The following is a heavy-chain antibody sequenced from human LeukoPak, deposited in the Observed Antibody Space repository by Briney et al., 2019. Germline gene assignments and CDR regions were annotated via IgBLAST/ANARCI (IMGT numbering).Heavy chain of an antibody. D-gene: IGHD6-13*01. CDR1: GHTFTGYY. CDR3: ARDIGAAPDTWFDP. V-gene: IGHV1-2*02. CDR2: INPNSGGT. J-gene: IGHJ5*02. Sequence: ASVKVSCKASGHTFTGYYMHWVRQAPGQGLEWMGWINPNSGGTNYAQKFQGRVTMTRDTSISTAYMELSRLRSDDTAVYYCARDIGAAPDTWFDPWGQGTLVTVSS.